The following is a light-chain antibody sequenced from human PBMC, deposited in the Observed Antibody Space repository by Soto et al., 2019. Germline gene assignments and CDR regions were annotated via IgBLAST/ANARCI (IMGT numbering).Light chain of an antibody. CDR1: QSVSSY. Sequence: EIVLTQSPATLSLSPGERATLSCRASQSVSSYLAWYQQQSGQAPRLLIYDASNRATGIPARFSGSGSGTDFTLTISRLEPEDFAVYYCQQRSNWPRTFGQGTKLEIK. J-gene: IGKJ2*01. CDR2: DAS. CDR3: QQRSNWPRT. V-gene: IGKV3-11*01.